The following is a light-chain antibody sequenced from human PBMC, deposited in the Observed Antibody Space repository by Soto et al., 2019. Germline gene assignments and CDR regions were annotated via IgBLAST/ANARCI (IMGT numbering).Light chain of an antibody. Sequence: EIVMTQSPATLSVSPGERATLSCRASQSVNSHLAWYQQKPGQAPRLLIYGESTRATGVPASFSGSGSGPEFTLTISNLQSEDFAVYFCQQYNTWPTFGQGTKVEIK. J-gene: IGKJ1*01. CDR2: GES. CDR1: QSVNSH. CDR3: QQYNTWPT. V-gene: IGKV3-15*01.